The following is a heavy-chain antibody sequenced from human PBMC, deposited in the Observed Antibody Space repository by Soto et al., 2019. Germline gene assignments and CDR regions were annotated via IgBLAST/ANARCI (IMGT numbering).Heavy chain of an antibody. J-gene: IGHJ4*02. Sequence: ASVKVSCKASGYSFTSLDINWVRQTAGQGLEWMGWMQPSTGRTGYAQKFQGRVTMTRDTSINTAYMELTTLTSDDTAFYYCARGVSAGVDYWGQGTLVTVAS. CDR1: GYSFTSLD. D-gene: IGHD1-26*01. CDR2: MQPSTGRT. V-gene: IGHV1-8*01. CDR3: ARGVSAGVDY.